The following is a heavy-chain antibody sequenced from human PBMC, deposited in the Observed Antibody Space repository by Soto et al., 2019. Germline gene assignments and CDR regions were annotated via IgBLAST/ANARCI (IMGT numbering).Heavy chain of an antibody. V-gene: IGHV4-34*01. CDR3: ARAGKDIVVVPAAPGLYYYYMDV. Sequence: QVQLQQWGAGLLKPSETLSLTCAVYGGSFSGYYWSWIRQPPGKGLEWIGEINHSGSTNYNPSLKRRVTISVDTSKNHFSLKLSSVTAADTAVYYCARAGKDIVVVPAAPGLYYYYMDVWGKGTTVTVSS. D-gene: IGHD2-2*01. CDR1: GGSFSGYY. CDR2: INHSGST. J-gene: IGHJ6*03.